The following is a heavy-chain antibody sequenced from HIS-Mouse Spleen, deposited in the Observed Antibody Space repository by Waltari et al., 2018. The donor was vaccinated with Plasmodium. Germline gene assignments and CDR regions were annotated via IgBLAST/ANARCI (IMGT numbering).Heavy chain of an antibody. V-gene: IGHV4-34*01. CDR1: GGSFSGYY. CDR3: ARGRVLGTSSGYFDL. Sequence: QVQLQQWGAGLLKPSETLSLTCAVYGGSFSGYYWSWIRQPPGKGLEWIGEINHSGSTNYNPSLKSRVTISVDTSKNPFSLKLSSVTAADTAVYYCARGRVLGTSSGYFDLWGRGTLVTVSS. D-gene: IGHD3-10*01. J-gene: IGHJ2*01. CDR2: INHSGST.